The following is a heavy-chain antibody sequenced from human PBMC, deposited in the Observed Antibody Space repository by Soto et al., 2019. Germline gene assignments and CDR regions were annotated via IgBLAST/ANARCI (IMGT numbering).Heavy chain of an antibody. Sequence: SETLSLTCTVSGGSISSYYWSWIRQPPGKGLEWIGYIYYSGSTNYNPSLKSRVTISVDTSKNQFSLKLSSVTAADTAVYYCASATYYYGSGSYALDIWGQGTMVTVSS. CDR3: ASATYYYGSGSYALDI. CDR2: IYYSGST. J-gene: IGHJ3*02. D-gene: IGHD3-10*01. V-gene: IGHV4-59*01. CDR1: GGSISSYY.